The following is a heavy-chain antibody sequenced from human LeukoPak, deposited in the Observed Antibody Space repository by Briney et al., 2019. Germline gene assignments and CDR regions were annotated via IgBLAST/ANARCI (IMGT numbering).Heavy chain of an antibody. CDR3: ARMVSTVTREGGWFDP. Sequence: GGSLRLSCAASGFTFSSYWMSWVRQAPGKGLEWVANIKQDGSEKYYVDSVKGRFTISRDNAKNTLYLQMNSLRAEDTAVYYCARMVSTVTREGGWFDPWGQGTLVTVSS. V-gene: IGHV3-7*01. CDR1: GFTFSSYW. J-gene: IGHJ5*02. D-gene: IGHD4-17*01. CDR2: IKQDGSEK.